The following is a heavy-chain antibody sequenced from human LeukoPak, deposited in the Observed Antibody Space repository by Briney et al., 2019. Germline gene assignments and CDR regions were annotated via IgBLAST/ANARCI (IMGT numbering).Heavy chain of an antibody. CDR2: VHLDGRT. CDR1: RGSISSTNW. D-gene: IGHD3-3*01. CDR3: AREGGFYRALDY. Sequence: SETLSLTRGVSRGSISSTNWWTWVRQPPGKGLEWIGEVHLDGRTNYNPSLESRLTMSVDLSENHISLKLTSVTAADTAVYYCAREGGFYRALDYSGQGTLVTVSS. V-gene: IGHV4-4*02. J-gene: IGHJ4*02.